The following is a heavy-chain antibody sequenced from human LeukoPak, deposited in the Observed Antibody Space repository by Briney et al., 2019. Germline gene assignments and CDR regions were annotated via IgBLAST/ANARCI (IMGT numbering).Heavy chain of an antibody. J-gene: IGHJ4*02. V-gene: IGHV4-39*01. CDR2: IYYTGST. CDR3: TSEISSASNY. CDR1: GGSISSSSYY. D-gene: IGHD6-6*01. Sequence: PSDTLSLTCTVSGGSISSSSYYWGWIRQPPGEGLEWIGSIYYTGSTYYSPSLKSRVTISADTSKNEFSLKLSSVTAADTAVYYCTSEISSASNYWGQGTLVTVSS.